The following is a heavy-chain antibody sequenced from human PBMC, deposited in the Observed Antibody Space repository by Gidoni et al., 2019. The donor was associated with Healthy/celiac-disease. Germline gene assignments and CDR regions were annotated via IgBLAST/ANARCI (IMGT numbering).Heavy chain of an antibody. J-gene: IGHJ1*01. V-gene: IGHV4-30-4*01. CDR2: IYYSGST. Sequence: QVQLQESGPGLVKPSQTLSLTCTVSGGSISSGDYYWSWIRQPPGKGLEWIGYIYYSGSTYYNPSLKSRVTISVDTSKNQFSLKLSSVTAADTAVYYCARGARLLGYCSGGSCYTDFQHWGQGTLVTVSS. D-gene: IGHD2-15*01. CDR1: GGSISSGDYY. CDR3: ARGARLLGYCSGGSCYTDFQH.